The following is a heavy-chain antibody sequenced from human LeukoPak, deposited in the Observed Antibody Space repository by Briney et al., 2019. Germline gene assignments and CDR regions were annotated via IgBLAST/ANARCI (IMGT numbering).Heavy chain of an antibody. CDR2: ISGSGDNT. Sequence: PGGSLRLSCAVSGFTFSSYAMSWVRQAPGKGLEWVSTISGSGDNTYSADSVRGRFTISRDNSKNTLYLQMNSLRAEDTAIYYCAKASWANYFDYWGQGTLVTVSS. D-gene: IGHD2-2*01. V-gene: IGHV3-23*01. CDR3: AKASWANYFDY. J-gene: IGHJ4*02. CDR1: GFTFSSYA.